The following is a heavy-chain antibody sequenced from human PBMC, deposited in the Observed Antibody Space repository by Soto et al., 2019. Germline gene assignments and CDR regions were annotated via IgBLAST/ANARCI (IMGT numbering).Heavy chain of an antibody. J-gene: IGHJ6*02. CDR2: IIPIFGTA. V-gene: IGHV1-69*01. CDR1: GDTFSSYA. CDR3: AREGSGYRSRASPMNV. Sequence: QVQLVQSGAEVKKPGSSVKVSCKASGDTFSSYAISWVRQAPGQGLEWMGGIIPIFGTANYAQKFQGRGTITADESTSTAYMELSSLRSEDTAVYYCAREGSGYRSRASPMNVWGQGTTVTVSS. D-gene: IGHD3-22*01.